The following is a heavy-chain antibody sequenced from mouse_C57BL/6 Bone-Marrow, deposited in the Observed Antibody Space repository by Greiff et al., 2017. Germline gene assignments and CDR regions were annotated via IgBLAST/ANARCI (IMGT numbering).Heavy chain of an antibody. V-gene: IGHV14-4*01. CDR2: IDPENGDT. J-gene: IGHJ1*03. Sequence: EVQLQQSGAELVRPGASVKLSCTASGFNIKDDYMHWVKQRPEQGLEWIGWIDPENGDTENDSKFQGKATITADTSSNTAYLQLSSLTSEDTAVYYWTTLFYDGNWYFDVWGTGTTVTVSA. CDR3: TTLFYDGNWYFDV. CDR1: GFNIKDDY. D-gene: IGHD2-1*01.